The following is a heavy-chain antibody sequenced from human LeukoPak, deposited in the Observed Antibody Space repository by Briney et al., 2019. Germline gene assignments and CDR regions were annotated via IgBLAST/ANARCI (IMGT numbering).Heavy chain of an antibody. V-gene: IGHV1-46*01. CDR2: INPSGGST. CDR3: ATVTLGEFWGGY. CDR1: XYY. J-gene: IGHJ4*02. D-gene: IGHD3-10*01. Sequence: XYYMHWVRQAPXXXLEWMGIINPSGGSTSYPQNFQGRVTMTRDTSKSTVYMEVSSLRSEDTAVYYCATVTLGEFWGGYWGQGTLVTVSS.